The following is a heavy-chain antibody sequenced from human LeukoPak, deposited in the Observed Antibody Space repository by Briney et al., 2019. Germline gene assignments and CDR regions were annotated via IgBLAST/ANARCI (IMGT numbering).Heavy chain of an antibody. CDR3: ARRRYSYGYYYYYYLDV. D-gene: IGHD5-18*01. V-gene: IGHV4-34*01. CDR1: GGSLTGYY. Sequence: PSETLSLTRAVYGGSLTGYYWSWIRQPPGKGLEWIGEINHSGSTNYNPSLKSRGTISVDTFKNQFSLKLSSVTAADTAVYYCARRRYSYGYYYYYYLDVWGKGTTVTVSS. CDR2: INHSGST. J-gene: IGHJ6*03.